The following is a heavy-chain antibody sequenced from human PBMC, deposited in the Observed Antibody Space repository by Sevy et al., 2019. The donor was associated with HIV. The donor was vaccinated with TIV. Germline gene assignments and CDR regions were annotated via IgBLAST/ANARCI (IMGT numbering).Heavy chain of an antibody. CDR2: ISSRDYFI. Sequence: GGSLRLSCTASGFTFSDYYMSWIRQAPGNGLEWISYISSRDYFIYYADSVKGRFTISRDNAKNSMFLHMSSLRAEDTALYYCARVRYTYGNFFFDYSGQGTLVTVSS. D-gene: IGHD5-18*01. V-gene: IGHV3-11*01. J-gene: IGHJ4*02. CDR1: GFTFSDYY. CDR3: ARVRYTYGNFFFDY.